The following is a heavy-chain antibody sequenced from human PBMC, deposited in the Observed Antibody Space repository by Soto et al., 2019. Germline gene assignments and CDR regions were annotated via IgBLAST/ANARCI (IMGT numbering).Heavy chain of an antibody. Sequence: QVQLQESGPGLVKPSETLSLTCTVSGGSISSYYWSWIRQPPGKGLEWIGYIYYSGSTNYNPALKIRVAISVDTSKSQFSLKLSSVTAADTAVYYCARRYGGTLHYWGQGALVTVSS. J-gene: IGHJ4*02. V-gene: IGHV4-59*08. CDR3: ARRYGGTLHY. CDR1: GGSISSYY. CDR2: IYYSGST. D-gene: IGHD4-17*01.